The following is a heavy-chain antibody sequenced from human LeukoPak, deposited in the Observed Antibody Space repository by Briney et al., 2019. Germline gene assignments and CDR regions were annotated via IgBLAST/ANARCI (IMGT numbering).Heavy chain of an antibody. D-gene: IGHD6-13*01. V-gene: IGHV5-51*01. CDR1: GYSFTSYW. CDR3: ARSDSSSSQFDP. Sequence: GEPLKISCKGSGYSFTSYWIGWVRQMPGKGLEWLGIIYPGDSDTRYSPSFQGQATISADKSISTAYLQWSSLKALDTAMYYCARSDSSSSQFDPWGQGTLVTVSS. J-gene: IGHJ5*02. CDR2: IYPGDSDT.